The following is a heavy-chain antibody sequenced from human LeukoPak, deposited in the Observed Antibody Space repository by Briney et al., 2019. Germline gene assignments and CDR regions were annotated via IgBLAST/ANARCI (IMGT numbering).Heavy chain of an antibody. CDR1: GFTFSSYW. V-gene: IGHV3-7*01. CDR3: ARVAGSYYVDYFDY. CDR2: IKQDGSEK. Sequence: GGSLRLSCAASGFTFSSYWMSWVHQAPGKGLEWVANIKQDGSEKYYVDSVKGRFTISRDNAKNSLYLQMNSLRAEDTAVYYCARVAGSYYVDYFDYWGREPWSPSPQ. J-gene: IGHJ4*02. D-gene: IGHD1-26*01.